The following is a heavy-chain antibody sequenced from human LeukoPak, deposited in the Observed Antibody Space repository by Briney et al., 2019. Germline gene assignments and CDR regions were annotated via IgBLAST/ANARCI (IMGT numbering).Heavy chain of an antibody. V-gene: IGHV1-8*01. CDR1: GYTFTSYD. D-gene: IGHD2-8*01. CDR3: ARVYCPNGVCYNSRGWFDP. J-gene: IGHJ5*02. CDR2: MNPNSGNT. Sequence: ASVKVSCKASGYTFTSYDINWVRQATGQGLEWMGWMNPNSGNTGYAQKFQGRVTMTRNTSISTAYMELSSLRSEDTAVYYCARVYCPNGVCYNSRGWFDPWGQGTLVTVSS.